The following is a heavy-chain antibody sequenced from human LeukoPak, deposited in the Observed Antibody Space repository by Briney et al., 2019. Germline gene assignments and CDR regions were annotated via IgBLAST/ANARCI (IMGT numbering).Heavy chain of an antibody. V-gene: IGHV4-34*01. CDR1: GGSFSGYY. CDR3: ASGRVRGVLYY. Sequence: SETLSLTCAVYGGSFSGYYWSWIRRPPGKGLEWIGEINHSGSTNYNPSLKSRVTISVDTSKNQFSLKLSSVTAADTAVYYCASGRVRGVLYYWGQGTLVTVSS. CDR2: INHSGST. D-gene: IGHD3-10*01. J-gene: IGHJ4*02.